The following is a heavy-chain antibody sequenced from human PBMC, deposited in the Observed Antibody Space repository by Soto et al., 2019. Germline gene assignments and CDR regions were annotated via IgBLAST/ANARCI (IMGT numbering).Heavy chain of an antibody. Sequence: SVKVSCKASGGTFSSYAISWVRQAPGQGLEWMGGIIPIFGTANYAQEFQGRVTITADESTSKAYMELSRLRSEETAVYYCARDPAYYDSSGYYWPYYFDYWGQGNLVTVSS. CDR1: GGTFSSYA. CDR2: IIPIFGTA. D-gene: IGHD3-22*01. V-gene: IGHV1-69*13. J-gene: IGHJ4*02. CDR3: ARDPAYYDSSGYYWPYYFDY.